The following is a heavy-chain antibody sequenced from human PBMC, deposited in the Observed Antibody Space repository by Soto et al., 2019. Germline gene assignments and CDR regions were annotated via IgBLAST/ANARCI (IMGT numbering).Heavy chain of an antibody. J-gene: IGHJ4*02. CDR3: ARDLVVAATAPDY. Sequence: ESGGGVVQPGRSLRLSCAASGFTSSSYGMHWVRKAPGKGLEWVAVIWYDGSNKYYADSVKGRFTISRDNSKNTLYLQMNSLRAEDTAVYYCARDLVVAATAPDYWGQGTLVTVSS. D-gene: IGHD2-15*01. CDR1: GFTSSSYG. CDR2: IWYDGSNK. V-gene: IGHV3-33*01.